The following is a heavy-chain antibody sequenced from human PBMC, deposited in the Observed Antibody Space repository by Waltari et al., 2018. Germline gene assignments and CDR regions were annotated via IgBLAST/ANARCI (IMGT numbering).Heavy chain of an antibody. V-gene: IGHV1-69-2*01. D-gene: IGHD3-10*01. CDR2: VEPKDGEK. CDR3: VKMVRGVIHNAGVDY. Sequence: EVQLVQSGAEVKKPGATVKISCKVSGYTFTDYYMHWVQQAPGKGLEGMGLVEPKDGEKICEEKSQGRVTRTADTSTDRANMELSSLRSEDTAVEYGVKMVRGVIHNAGVDYWGQGTLVTVSS. CDR1: GYTFTDYY. J-gene: IGHJ4*02.